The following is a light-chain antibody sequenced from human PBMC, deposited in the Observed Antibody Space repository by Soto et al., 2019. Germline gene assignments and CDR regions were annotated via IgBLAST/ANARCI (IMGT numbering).Light chain of an antibody. CDR3: QHYGSSHPSCT. Sequence: EIVLTQSPGTLSLSPGERATLSCRSSQSVNSNYLAWYQQKPGQAPGLLIFGASNRATAIPDRFSGSGSGTDFPLTISRLEPEDFAMYYCQHYGSSHPSCTFGQGTKLEIK. CDR2: GAS. V-gene: IGKV3-20*01. CDR1: QSVNSNY. J-gene: IGKJ2*02.